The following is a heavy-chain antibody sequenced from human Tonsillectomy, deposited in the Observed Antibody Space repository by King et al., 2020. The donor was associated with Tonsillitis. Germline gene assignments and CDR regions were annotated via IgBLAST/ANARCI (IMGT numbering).Heavy chain of an antibody. V-gene: IGHV1-69*06. CDR3: ARERSTTVWFRSYFDN. J-gene: IGHJ4*02. CDR1: RGTFSTSG. D-gene: IGHD3-10*01. CDR2: IVPRLCAA. Sequence: QQQLVQSGAEVKKPGSSVKVSCKASRGTFSTSGFSWVRQAPGQGLEWMGGIVPRLCAANYAQKFQGRVTITADKSTSTAYMELNSLRSEDTAVYYCARERSTTVWFRSYFDNWGQGTQVTVSS.